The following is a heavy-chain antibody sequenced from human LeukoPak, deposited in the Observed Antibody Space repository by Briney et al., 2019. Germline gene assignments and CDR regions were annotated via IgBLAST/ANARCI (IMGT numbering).Heavy chain of an antibody. CDR2: SNPNSGGT. J-gene: IGHJ4*02. D-gene: IGHD3-22*01. V-gene: IGHV1-2*02. CDR3: ARDVLGYYDSSGYDHFDY. CDR1: GYTFTGYY. Sequence: ASVKVSCKASGYTFTGYYMYWVRQAPGQGLEWMGWSNPNSGGTNYAQKFQGRVTMTRDTSISTAYMELSRVRSDDTAVYYCARDVLGYYDSSGYDHFDYWGQGTLVTVSS.